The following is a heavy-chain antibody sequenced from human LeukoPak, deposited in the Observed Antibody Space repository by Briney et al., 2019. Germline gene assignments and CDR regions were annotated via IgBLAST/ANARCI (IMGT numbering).Heavy chain of an antibody. Sequence: GGSLRLSCAAPGITFSTFAMNWVRQAPGKGLEWVSHISSSSSTMWYADSVQGRFTISRDNSKKTVYLQMNSLRAEDTAVYYCAKDRGLVGSTPSNFDYWGQGTLVTVSS. D-gene: IGHD1-26*01. J-gene: IGHJ4*02. CDR3: AKDRGLVGSTPSNFDY. CDR1: GITFSTFA. V-gene: IGHV3-48*01. CDR2: ISSSSSTM.